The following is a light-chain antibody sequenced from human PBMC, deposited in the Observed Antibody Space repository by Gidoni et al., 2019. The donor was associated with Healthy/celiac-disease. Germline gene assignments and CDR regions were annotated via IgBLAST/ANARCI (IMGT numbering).Light chain of an antibody. J-gene: IGLJ2*01. Sequence: NFMLTHQHSVSESPGTTVTISCTRSSGHIASNYVQWYQQRPVSAPTTVIYEDNQRPSGVPDRFSGSIDSSSNSASLTISGLKTEDEADYYCQSYDSSNVVFGGGTKLTVL. V-gene: IGLV6-57*04. CDR1: SGHIASNY. CDR2: EDN. CDR3: QSYDSSNVV.